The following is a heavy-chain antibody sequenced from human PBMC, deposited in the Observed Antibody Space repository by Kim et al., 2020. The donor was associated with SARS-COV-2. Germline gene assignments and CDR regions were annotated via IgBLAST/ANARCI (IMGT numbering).Heavy chain of an antibody. V-gene: IGHV3-23*01. Sequence: DSVKGRFTISRDNSKNTLYLQMNSLRAEDTAVYYCAKDIDYGDYEDWFDPWGQGTLVTVSS. J-gene: IGHJ5*02. D-gene: IGHD4-17*01. CDR3: AKDIDYGDYEDWFDP.